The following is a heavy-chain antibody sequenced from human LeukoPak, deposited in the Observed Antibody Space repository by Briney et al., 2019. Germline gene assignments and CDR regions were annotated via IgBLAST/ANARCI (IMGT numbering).Heavy chain of an antibody. D-gene: IGHD3-16*01. CDR1: GFTFDDFA. CDR2: ISGDGGTT. V-gene: IGHV3-43*02. Sequence: GGSLRLSCAASGFTFDDFAMHWVRQAPGKGLEWVSLISGDGGTTYYTDSVKGRFTISRDNSNSSLYLQMNGLRAEDSALYYCAKDRRGGQLWSQTDSWGQGTLVTVSS. CDR3: AKDRRGGQLWSQTDS. J-gene: IGHJ4*02.